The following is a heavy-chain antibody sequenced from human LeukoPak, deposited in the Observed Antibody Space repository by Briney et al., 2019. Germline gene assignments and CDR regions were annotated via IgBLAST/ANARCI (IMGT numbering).Heavy chain of an antibody. CDR2: IYPGNADT. V-gene: IGHV5-51*01. Sequence: GEPLKTSCKASGYSFTSYWIGWVRQMPGKGLEWMGIIYPGNADTRYSPSFQGPVTLSADKSISTPYPPWSSLKASDTAMYHCARHPTTTVTKILDYWGQGTMVTVSS. CDR3: ARHPTTTVTKILDY. CDR1: GYSFTSYW. D-gene: IGHD4-11*01. J-gene: IGHJ4*02.